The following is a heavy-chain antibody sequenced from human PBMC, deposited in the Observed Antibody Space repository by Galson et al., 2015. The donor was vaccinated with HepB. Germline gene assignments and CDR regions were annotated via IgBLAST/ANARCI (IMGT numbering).Heavy chain of an antibody. CDR2: VDPEDGET. Sequence: VKVSCKVSGYTFTDYYMHWVQQAPGKGLEWMGLVDPEDGETIYAEKFQGRVTITADTSTDTAYMELSSLRSEDTAVYYCATVPHYGDYYYYYMDVWGKGTTVTVSS. D-gene: IGHD4-17*01. CDR3: ATVPHYGDYYYYYMDV. J-gene: IGHJ6*03. V-gene: IGHV1-69-2*01. CDR1: GYTFTDYY.